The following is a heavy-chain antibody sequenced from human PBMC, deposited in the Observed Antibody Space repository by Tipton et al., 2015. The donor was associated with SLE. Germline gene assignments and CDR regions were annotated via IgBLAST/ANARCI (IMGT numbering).Heavy chain of an antibody. CDR2: INHSGST. CDR1: GYSISSGYY. Sequence: TLSLTCAVSGYSISSGYYWGWIRQPPGKGLEWIGEINHSGSTNYNPSLKSRVTISVDTSKNQFSLKLSSATAADTAVYYCARRAFLLDLWGRGTLVTVSS. V-gene: IGHV4-38-2*01. CDR3: ARRAFLLDL. J-gene: IGHJ2*01.